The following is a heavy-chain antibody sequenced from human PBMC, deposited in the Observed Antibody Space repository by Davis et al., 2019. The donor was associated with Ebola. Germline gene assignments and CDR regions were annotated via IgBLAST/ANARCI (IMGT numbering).Heavy chain of an antibody. CDR1: GGSISNYY. V-gene: IGHV4-59*01. CDR3: ARDHGGGRMDV. J-gene: IGHJ6*02. Sequence: SETLSLTCTISGGSISNYYWTWIRQPPGKGLEWIGNIYYTGSTHSSPSLKSRVTFFIYTSKDEFSLKLTSVTAADTAVYYCARDHGGGRMDVWGQGTTVTVSS. CDR2: IYYTGST. D-gene: IGHD3-16*01.